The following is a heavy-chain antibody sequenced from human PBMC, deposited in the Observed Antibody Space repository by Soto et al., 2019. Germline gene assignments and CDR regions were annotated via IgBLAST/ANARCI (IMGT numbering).Heavy chain of an antibody. D-gene: IGHD3-16*02. V-gene: IGHV1-24*01. CDR2: FDPEDGET. CDR3: ATSIATPNDAFDI. Sequence: ASVKVCCKVSGYTLNELSRQWVRQAPGKGLEWMGGFDPEDGETIYAQKFQGRVTMTEDTSTDTAYMELSSLRSEDTAVYYCATSIATPNDAFDISGQGTMVTVSS. CDR1: GYTLNELS. J-gene: IGHJ3*02.